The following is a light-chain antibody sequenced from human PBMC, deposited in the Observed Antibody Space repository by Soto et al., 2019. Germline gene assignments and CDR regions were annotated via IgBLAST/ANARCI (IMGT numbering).Light chain of an antibody. CDR3: QHYNSWPPWT. Sequence: EIVLTQSPAIQSMSPGERATLSCRASQSVSSNLAWYQQKPGQAPRLLIYGASTRATGIPARFSGSGSGTQFTLSISSLQSEDFEVYYCQHYNSWPPWTFGQGTKVDIK. CDR2: GAS. V-gene: IGKV3-15*01. CDR1: QSVSSN. J-gene: IGKJ1*01.